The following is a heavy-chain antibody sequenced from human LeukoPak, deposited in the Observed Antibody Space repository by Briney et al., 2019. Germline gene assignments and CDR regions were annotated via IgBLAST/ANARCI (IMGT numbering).Heavy chain of an antibody. CDR2: IIPILGIA. CDR3: QTGYSSSPGSGYFDY. CDR1: GGTFSSYA. J-gene: IGHJ4*02. V-gene: IGHV1-69*04. Sequence: SVKVSCKASGGTFSSYAISWVRQAPGQGLEWMGRIIPILGIANYAQKFQGRVTITADKSTSTAYMELSSLRSEDTAVYYCQTGYSSSPGSGYFDYWGQGTLVTVSS. D-gene: IGHD6-13*01.